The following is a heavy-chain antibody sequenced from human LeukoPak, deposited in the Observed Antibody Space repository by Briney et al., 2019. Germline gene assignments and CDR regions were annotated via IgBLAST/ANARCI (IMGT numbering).Heavy chain of an antibody. CDR2: INPSGGST. V-gene: IGHV1-46*01. D-gene: IGHD3-16*01. CDR1: GYTFTSYY. CDR3: ARDEQYQLMILDF. J-gene: IGHJ4*02. Sequence: GASVKVSCKASGYTFTSYYMHWVRQAPGQGLEWMGIINPSGGSTSYAQKFQGRVTMTRDTSTSTVYMELRSLKSDDTAVYYCARDEQYQLMILDFWGQGTLITVSS.